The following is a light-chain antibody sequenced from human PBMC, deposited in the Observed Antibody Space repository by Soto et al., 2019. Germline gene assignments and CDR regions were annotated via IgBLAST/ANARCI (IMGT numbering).Light chain of an antibody. V-gene: IGKV3-20*01. Sequence: FAQSPDTLAFRPGKTTTLSCRASQSVCNNYLDWYQQQPGQPPRLLIYGASNRATGIPDRFSGSGYGTDFTLIMCRQESEDFAVYYCRQYGSSGTFGQGTRLEIK. CDR3: RQYGSSGT. CDR1: QSVCNNY. CDR2: GAS. J-gene: IGKJ5*01.